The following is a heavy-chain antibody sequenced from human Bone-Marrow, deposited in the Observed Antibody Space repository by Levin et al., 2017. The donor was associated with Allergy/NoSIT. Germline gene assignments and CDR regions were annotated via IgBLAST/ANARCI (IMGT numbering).Heavy chain of an antibody. J-gene: IGHJ4*02. CDR1: GFTFTSYA. Sequence: GESLKISCAASGFTFTSYAMNWVRQAPGKGLEWVSAISGSGGSTYYADSVKGRFTISRDNSKNTLYLQMNSLRAEDTAVYYCARGARWVAGAVALIWGQGTLVTVSS. CDR3: ARGARWVAGAVALI. CDR2: ISGSGGST. D-gene: IGHD6-19*01. V-gene: IGHV3-23*01.